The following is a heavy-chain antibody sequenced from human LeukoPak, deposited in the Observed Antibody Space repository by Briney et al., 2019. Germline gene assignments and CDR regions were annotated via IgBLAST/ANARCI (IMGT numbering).Heavy chain of an antibody. V-gene: IGHV3-23*01. CDR2: ISDTGSGT. Sequence: GGSLRLSCAASGVMFSSHGMSWVRQAPGKGLEWVSSISDTGSGTCYADSVKGRFTMSRDNSKNTLYLQMNSLRAEDTAVYYCARDLFTYYYGSGSQYLGYWGQGTLVTVSS. CDR3: ARDLFTYYYGSGSQYLGY. J-gene: IGHJ4*02. D-gene: IGHD3-10*01. CDR1: GVMFSSHG.